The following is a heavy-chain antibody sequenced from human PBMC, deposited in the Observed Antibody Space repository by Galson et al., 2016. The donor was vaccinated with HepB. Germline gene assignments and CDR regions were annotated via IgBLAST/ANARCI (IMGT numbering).Heavy chain of an antibody. D-gene: IGHD6-13*01. CDR3: ARLVTSNSWYGWFDP. Sequence: SLRLSCAASGFSLSSYGMQWVRQAPGKGLEWVAVLMHVGGEKDYGDSVKGRFTISRDDSKNTLHLQMNSLRAEDTAVYYCARLVTSNSWYGWFDPWGQGTLVTVSS. CDR2: LMHVGGEK. J-gene: IGHJ5*02. CDR1: GFSLSSYG. V-gene: IGHV3-30-3*01.